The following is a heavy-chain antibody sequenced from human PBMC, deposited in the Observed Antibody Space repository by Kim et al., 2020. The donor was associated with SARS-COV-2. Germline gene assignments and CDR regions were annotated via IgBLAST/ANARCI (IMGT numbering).Heavy chain of an antibody. CDR3: ARGRIAVAGTWTLGSYYYYYGMDV. CDR1: GYTFTSYD. V-gene: IGHV1-8*01. D-gene: IGHD6-19*01. CDR2: MNPNSGNT. Sequence: ASVKVSCKASGYTFTSYDINWVRQATGQGLEWMGWMNPNSGNTGYAQKFQGRVTMTRNTSISTAYMELSSLRSEDTAVYYCARGRIAVAGTWTLGSYYYYYGMDVWGQGTTVTVSS. J-gene: IGHJ6*02.